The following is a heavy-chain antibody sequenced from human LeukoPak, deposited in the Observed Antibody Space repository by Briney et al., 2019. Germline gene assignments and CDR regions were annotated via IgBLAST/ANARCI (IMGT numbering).Heavy chain of an antibody. CDR3: ARVGYSYGPPDY. CDR2: IYYSGST. J-gene: IGHJ4*02. V-gene: IGHV4-31*03. Sequence: SETLSLTCTVSGGSISSGGYYWSWIRQHPGKGLEWIGYIYYSGSTYYNPSLKSRVTISVDTSKNQFSLKLSSVTAADTAVYYCARVGYSYGPPDYWGQGTLVTVSS. CDR1: GGSISSGGYY. D-gene: IGHD5-18*01.